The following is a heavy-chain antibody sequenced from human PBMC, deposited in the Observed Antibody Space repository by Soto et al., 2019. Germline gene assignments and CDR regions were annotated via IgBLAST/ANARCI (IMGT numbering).Heavy chain of an antibody. J-gene: IGHJ6*02. CDR2: ISYDGSNK. Sequence: GGSLRLSCAASGFTFSSYGMHWVRQAPGKGLEWVAVISYDGSNKYYADSVKGRFTISRDNSKNTLYLQMNSLRAEDTAVYYCAKDEPFNWNDGVRVYYYGMDVWGQGTTVTVSS. V-gene: IGHV3-30*18. CDR3: AKDEPFNWNDGVRVYYYGMDV. CDR1: GFTFSSYG. D-gene: IGHD1-1*01.